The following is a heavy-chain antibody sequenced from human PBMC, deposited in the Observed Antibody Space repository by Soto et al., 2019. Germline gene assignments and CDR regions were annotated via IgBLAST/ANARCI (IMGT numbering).Heavy chain of an antibody. V-gene: IGHV5-51*01. J-gene: IGHJ6*02. D-gene: IGHD3-10*01. CDR3: ASDLSGSRYYYYGMDV. CDR2: IYPGDSDT. Sequence: PGESLKISCKGSGYSFTSYWIGWVRQMPGKGLEWMGIIYPGDSDTRYSPSFQGQATISADKSISTAYLQWSSLKASDTAMYYCASDLSGSRYYYYGMDVWGQGTTVTVSS. CDR1: GYSFTSYW.